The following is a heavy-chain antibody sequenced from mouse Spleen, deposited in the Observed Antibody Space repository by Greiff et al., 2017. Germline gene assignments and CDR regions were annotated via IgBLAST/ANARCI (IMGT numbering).Heavy chain of an antibody. CDR2: ISYDGSN. J-gene: IGHJ1*01. CDR1: GYSITSGYY. V-gene: IGHV3-6*01. CDR3: ARETYGNYGYFDV. Sequence: VQLQQSGPGLVKPSQSLSLTCSVTGYSITSGYYWNWIRQFPGNKLEWMGYISYDGSNNYNPSLKNRISITRDTSKNQFFLKLNSVTTEDTATYYCARETYGNYGYFDVWGAGTTVTVSS. D-gene: IGHD2-10*02.